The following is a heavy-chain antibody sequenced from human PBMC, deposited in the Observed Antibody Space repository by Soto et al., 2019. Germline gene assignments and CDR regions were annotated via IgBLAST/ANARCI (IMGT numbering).Heavy chain of an antibody. D-gene: IGHD2-15*01. V-gene: IGHV3-30*18. CDR2: ISSDGSSA. CDR1: GFGFNYYG. J-gene: IGHJ4*02. CDR3: AKKGHCSGDKCYPFHFDY. Sequence: QVQLLESGGGVVQPGRSLRLSCSASGFGFNYYGMHWVRQAPGKGLEWVAVISSDGSSASYADSVRGRFTISRDNSKNTLYLQMDSLRAEDTAVYYCAKKGHCSGDKCYPFHFDYWGQGTLVTLSS.